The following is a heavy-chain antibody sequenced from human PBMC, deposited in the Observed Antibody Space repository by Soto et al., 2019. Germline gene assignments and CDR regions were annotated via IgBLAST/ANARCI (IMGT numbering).Heavy chain of an antibody. Sequence: KASETLSLTCTVSGGSISSYYWSWIRQPPGKGLEWIGYIYYSGSTNYNPSLKSRVTISVDTSKNQFSLKLSSVTAADTAVYYCARNGGTINWNYVLDWFDPWGQGTLVTVSS. CDR2: IYYSGST. CDR3: ARNGGTINWNYVLDWFDP. D-gene: IGHD1-7*01. V-gene: IGHV4-59*01. J-gene: IGHJ5*02. CDR1: GGSISSYY.